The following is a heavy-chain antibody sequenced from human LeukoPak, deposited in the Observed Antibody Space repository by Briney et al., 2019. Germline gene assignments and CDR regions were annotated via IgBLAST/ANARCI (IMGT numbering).Heavy chain of an antibody. V-gene: IGHV4-59*01. Sequence: SETLSLTCTVSGGSISSYHWRWIRQPPGEGLEWIGYIYYSGTTDYNPSLKSRVTISVDTSNNQFSLKVSSVTAADTAVYYCARSSGAYRSFDYWGQGTLVPVSS. CDR1: GGSISSYH. CDR3: ARSSGAYRSFDY. D-gene: IGHD1-26*01. CDR2: IYYSGTT. J-gene: IGHJ4*02.